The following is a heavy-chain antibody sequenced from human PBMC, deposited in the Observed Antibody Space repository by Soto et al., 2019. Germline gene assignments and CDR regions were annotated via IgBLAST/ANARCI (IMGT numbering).Heavy chain of an antibody. CDR3: ARVVASSFYFDF. V-gene: IGHV4-30-4*08. CDR2: IYYSGNT. D-gene: IGHD6-6*01. CDR1: NASISSGAHY. Sequence: HVQLQESGPGLVKPSQTLSLSCTVTNASISSGAHYWSWIRQPPGKGLEWIGYIYYSGNTYYNPSLKSRVSISVDTSKNQFSLKLTSVTEADTAVYFCARVVASSFYFDFWGQGPLVTVSS. J-gene: IGHJ4*02.